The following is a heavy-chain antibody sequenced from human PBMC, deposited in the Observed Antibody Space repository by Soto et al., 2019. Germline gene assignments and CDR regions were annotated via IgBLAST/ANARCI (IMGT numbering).Heavy chain of an antibody. CDR2: IYYSGTT. J-gene: IGHJ5*01. Sequence: PSETLSLTCTVSGDSITSNSYFWAWIRQPPGKGLEWIGSIYYSGTTYYNPSLKSRVTISVDRSKNQLSLQLNSVTPDDTAVYYCVRLIGDSWLDSWGQGTLVTVSS. V-gene: IGHV4-39*01. CDR1: GDSITSNSYF. CDR3: VRLIGDSWLDS.